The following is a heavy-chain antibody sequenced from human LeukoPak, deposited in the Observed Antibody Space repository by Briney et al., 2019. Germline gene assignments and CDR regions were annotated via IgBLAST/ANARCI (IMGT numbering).Heavy chain of an antibody. CDR2: IKQGGSDK. V-gene: IGHV3-7*01. Sequence: GGSLRLSCAASGFTFSSNWMTWVRQAPGKGLEWVGNIKQGGSDKQYADSVKGRFTISRDNAKSSLYLQMNSLRAEDTAVYYCAKDPGSESWGAFDYWGQGTLVTVSS. J-gene: IGHJ4*02. D-gene: IGHD1-26*01. CDR3: AKDPGSESWGAFDY. CDR1: GFTFSSNW.